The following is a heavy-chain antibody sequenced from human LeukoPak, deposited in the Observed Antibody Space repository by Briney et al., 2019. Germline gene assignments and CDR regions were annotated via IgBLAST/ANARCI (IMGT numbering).Heavy chain of an antibody. CDR1: GFTFTDHS. CDR2: IRYDGSNT. Sequence: PGRSLRLSCVASGFTFTDHSMHWVRQAPGKGLEWVTFIRYDGSNTYAESVKGRFTISRDNSKNTLYLQMNSLRAEDTAVYYCAKDHDYFWATGFDPWGQGTLVTVSS. CDR3: AKDHDYFWATGFDP. J-gene: IGHJ5*02. V-gene: IGHV3-30*02. D-gene: IGHD3-16*01.